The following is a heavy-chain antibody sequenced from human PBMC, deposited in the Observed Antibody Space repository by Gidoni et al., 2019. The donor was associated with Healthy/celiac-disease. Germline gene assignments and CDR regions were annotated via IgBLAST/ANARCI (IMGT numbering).Heavy chain of an antibody. V-gene: IGHV4-39*02. D-gene: IGHD2-15*01. CDR3: AREARNVVVVAAAPFDY. J-gene: IGHJ4*02. Sequence: QLQLQQSGPGLVKPSETLSLTCSVSGGSISSSSYYWGWIRQPPGKGLEWIGIIYYSGSTYNNPSLKSRVTISVDTSKNQFSLKLSSVTAADTAVYYCAREARNVVVVAAAPFDYWGQGTLVTVSS. CDR2: IYYSGST. CDR1: GGSISSSSYY.